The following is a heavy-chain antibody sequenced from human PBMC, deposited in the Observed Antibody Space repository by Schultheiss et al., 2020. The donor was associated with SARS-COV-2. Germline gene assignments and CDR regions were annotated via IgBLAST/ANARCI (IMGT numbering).Heavy chain of an antibody. CDR2: INWNGGST. Sequence: GESLKISCAASGFTFDDYGMSWVRQAPGKGLEWVSGINWNGGSTGYADSVKGRFTISRDNAKNSLYLQMNSLRAEDTALYHCARDGGIAAAGTMYTPYGMDVWGQGTTVTVSS. CDR1: GFTFDDYG. V-gene: IGHV3-20*01. CDR3: ARDGGIAAAGTMYTPYGMDV. J-gene: IGHJ6*02. D-gene: IGHD6-13*01.